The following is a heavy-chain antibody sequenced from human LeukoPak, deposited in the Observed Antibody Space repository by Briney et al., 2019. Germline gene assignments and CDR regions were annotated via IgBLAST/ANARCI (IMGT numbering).Heavy chain of an antibody. J-gene: IGHJ4*02. D-gene: IGHD3-10*01. Sequence: SETLSLTRAVYGGSFSGYYWSWIRQPPGKGLEWIGEINHSGSTNYNPSLKSRVTISVDTSKNQFSLKLSSVTAADTAVYYCARGPYFYYGSGGYNYWGQGTLVTVSS. V-gene: IGHV4-34*01. CDR1: GGSFSGYY. CDR2: INHSGST. CDR3: ARGPYFYYGSGGYNY.